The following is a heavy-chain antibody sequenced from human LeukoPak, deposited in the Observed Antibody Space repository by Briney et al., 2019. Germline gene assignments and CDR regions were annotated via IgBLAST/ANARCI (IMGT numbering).Heavy chain of an antibody. D-gene: IGHD6-13*01. Sequence: ASVKVSCKAFGGSFSSEAISWVRQAPGQGLEWMGGIIPIFGTANYAQKFQGRVTITTDESTSTAYMEVSSLRSEDTAVYYCARCPAGYSSSWCDYWGQGTLVTVSS. V-gene: IGHV1-69*05. CDR3: ARCPAGYSSSWCDY. CDR2: IIPIFGTA. J-gene: IGHJ4*02. CDR1: GGSFSSEA.